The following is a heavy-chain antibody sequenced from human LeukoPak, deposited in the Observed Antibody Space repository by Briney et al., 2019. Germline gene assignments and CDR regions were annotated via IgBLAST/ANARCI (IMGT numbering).Heavy chain of an antibody. Sequence: PSQTLSLTCTVSGGSISSSSYYWSWVRQPAGKGLEWIGRIYTSGSPNYNPSLKSRVTISVDTSKNQSSLKLSSVTAADTAVYYCARDVNGYSYGSAFDIWGQGTMVTVSS. CDR3: ARDVNGYSYGSAFDI. V-gene: IGHV4-61*02. CDR2: IYTSGSP. J-gene: IGHJ3*02. CDR1: GGSISSSSYY. D-gene: IGHD5-18*01.